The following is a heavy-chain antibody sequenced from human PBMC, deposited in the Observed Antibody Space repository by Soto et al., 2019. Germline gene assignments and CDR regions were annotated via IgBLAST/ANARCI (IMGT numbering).Heavy chain of an antibody. CDR1: GGTFSSYS. V-gene: IGHV1-69*01. Sequence: QVQLVQSGAEVKMPGSSVKVSCTASGGTFSSYSINWVRQAPGQRLEWMGEILPIFGTANYAQKFQGRVTITADESTSTAYMELSSLRSEDTAVYYCARDGGRHSGGIDYWGQGTLVTVSS. J-gene: IGHJ4*02. CDR3: ARDGGRHSGGIDY. CDR2: ILPIFGTA. D-gene: IGHD1-26*01.